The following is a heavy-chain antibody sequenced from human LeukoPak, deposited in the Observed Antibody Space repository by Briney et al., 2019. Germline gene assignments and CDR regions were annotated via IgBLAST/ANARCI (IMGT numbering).Heavy chain of an antibody. D-gene: IGHD6-13*01. V-gene: IGHV4-61*02. CDR1: GGSISSGSYY. CDR2: IYTSGST. J-gene: IGHJ3*02. CDR3: ARRNSSSWVPGAFDI. Sequence: SQTLSLTCTVSGGSISSGSYYWSWIRQPAGKGLEWIGGIYTSGSTNYNPSLKSRVTISVDTSKNQFSLKLSSVTAADTAVYYCARRNSSSWVPGAFDIWGQGTMVTVSS.